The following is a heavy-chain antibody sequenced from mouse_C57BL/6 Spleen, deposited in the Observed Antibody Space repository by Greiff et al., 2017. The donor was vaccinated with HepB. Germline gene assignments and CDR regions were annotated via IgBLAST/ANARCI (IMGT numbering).Heavy chain of an antibody. D-gene: IGHD2-4*01. CDR3: AIGITEFAY. CDR2: IDPSDSYT. Sequence: VQLQQPGAELVKPGASVKLSCKASGYTFTSYWMQWVKQRPGQGLEWIGEIDPSDSYTNYNQKFKGKATLTVDTSSSTAYMQLSSLTSEDSAVYYCAIGITEFAYWGQGTLVTVSA. CDR1: GYTFTSYW. V-gene: IGHV1-50*01. J-gene: IGHJ3*01.